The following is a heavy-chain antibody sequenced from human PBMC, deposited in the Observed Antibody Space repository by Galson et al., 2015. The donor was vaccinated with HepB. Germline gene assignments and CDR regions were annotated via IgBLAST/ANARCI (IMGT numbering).Heavy chain of an antibody. J-gene: IGHJ4*02. D-gene: IGHD1-26*01. V-gene: IGHV4-4*07. Sequence: ETLSLTCTVSGGSISSYYWSWIRQPAGKGLEWIGRIYTSGSTNYNLSLKSRVTMSVDTSKNQFSLKLSSVTAADTAVYYCARVHLYSEYFDYWGQGTLVTVSS. CDR1: GGSISSYY. CDR2: IYTSGST. CDR3: ARVHLYSEYFDY.